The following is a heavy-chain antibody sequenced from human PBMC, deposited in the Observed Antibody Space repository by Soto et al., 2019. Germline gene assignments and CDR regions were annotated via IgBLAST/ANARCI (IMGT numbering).Heavy chain of an antibody. CDR3: AGGDLVSQLVRTLCYYYGMDV. D-gene: IGHD6-6*01. CDR2: IIPIFGTA. CDR1: GGTFSSYA. J-gene: IGHJ6*02. V-gene: IGHV1-69*01. Sequence: QVQLVQSGAEVKKPGSSVKVSCKASGGTFSSYAISWVRQAPGQGLEWMGGIIPIFGTANYAQKFQGRVTITADESTRTAYMELSSLRSEDTAVYYCAGGDLVSQLVRTLCYYYGMDVWGQGTTVTVSS.